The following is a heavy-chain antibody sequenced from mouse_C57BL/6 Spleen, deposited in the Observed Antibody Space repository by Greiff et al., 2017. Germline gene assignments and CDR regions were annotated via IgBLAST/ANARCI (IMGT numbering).Heavy chain of an antibody. CDR3: ARSSMIKWDFDV. D-gene: IGHD2-4*01. V-gene: IGHV14-3*01. J-gene: IGHJ1*03. CDR1: GFNFKNTY. Sequence: VQLQQSVAELVRPGASVKLSCTASGFNFKNTYMHWVKQRPEQGLEWIGRIDPANGNTKYAPKFQGKATLTADTSSNTAYLQLSSLTSEDTAIYYCARSSMIKWDFDVWGTGTTVTVSS. CDR2: IDPANGNT.